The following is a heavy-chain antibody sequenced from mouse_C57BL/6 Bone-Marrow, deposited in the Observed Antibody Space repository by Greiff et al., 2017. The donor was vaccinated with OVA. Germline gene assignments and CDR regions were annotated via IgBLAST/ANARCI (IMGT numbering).Heavy chain of an antibody. CDR1: GFTFSSYA. CDR2: ISDGGSYT. V-gene: IGHV5-4*01. D-gene: IGHD2-4*01. J-gene: IGHJ3*01. Sequence: EVQLQESGGGLVKPGGSLKLSCAASGFTFSSYAMSWVRQTPGKRLEWVATISDGGSYTYYPDNVKGRFTISRDNAKNNLYLQMSHLKSEDTAMYYCARVTAPITTFAYWGQGTLVTVSA. CDR3: ARVTAPITTFAY.